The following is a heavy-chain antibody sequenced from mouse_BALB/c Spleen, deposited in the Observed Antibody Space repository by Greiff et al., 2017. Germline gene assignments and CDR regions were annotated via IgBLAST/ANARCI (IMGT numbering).Heavy chain of an antibody. CDR2: IWAGGST. J-gene: IGHJ4*01. Sequence: QVQLKQSGPGLVAPSQSLSITCTVSGFSLTSYGVHWVRQPPGKGLEWLGVIWAGGSTNYNSALMSRLSISKDNSKSQVFLKMNSLQTDDTAMYYCAREYYGRGYAMDYWGQGTSVTVSS. CDR1: GFSLTSYG. V-gene: IGHV2-9*02. D-gene: IGHD1-1*01. CDR3: AREYYGRGYAMDY.